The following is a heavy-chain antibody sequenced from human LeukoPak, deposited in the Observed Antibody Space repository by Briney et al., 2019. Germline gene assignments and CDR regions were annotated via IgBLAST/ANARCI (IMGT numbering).Heavy chain of an antibody. J-gene: IGHJ4*02. CDR1: GYSISSGYY. CDR2: IYHSGST. Sequence: SETLSLTCTVSGYSISSGYYWGWIRQPPGKGLEWIGSIYHSGSTYYNPSLKSRVTISVDTSKNQFSLKLSSVTAADTAVYYCAREADGFTLTDYWGQGTLGTVSS. CDR3: AREADGFTLTDY. V-gene: IGHV4-38-2*02. D-gene: IGHD4-17*01.